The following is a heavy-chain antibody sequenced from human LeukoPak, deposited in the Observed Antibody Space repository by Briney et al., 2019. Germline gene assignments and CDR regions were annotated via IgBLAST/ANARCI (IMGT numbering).Heavy chain of an antibody. D-gene: IGHD6-13*01. Sequence: SVRVSSTPSGGTFTTYAISWVRQAPGQGLEWMGGIIPIFGTANYAQKFQGRVTITADESTSTAYMELSSLRSEATAGPYCARVGKPGIADYWGQGPLVAVSS. J-gene: IGHJ4*02. V-gene: IGHV1-69*01. CDR2: IIPIFGTA. CDR3: ARVGKPGIADY. CDR1: GGTFTTYA.